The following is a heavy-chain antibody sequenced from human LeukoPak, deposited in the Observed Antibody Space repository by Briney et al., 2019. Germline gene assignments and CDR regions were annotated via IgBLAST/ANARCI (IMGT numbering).Heavy chain of an antibody. CDR2: IKEDESAK. Sequence: GGSLRLSCAASGFTFRSYWMAWVRQAPGKGLEWVANIKEDESAKHQTDSVKGRFTISRDNAQNSVYLKMSSLRGGDTAVYYCARDVGGSLDYWRQGTLVTVSA. J-gene: IGHJ4*02. D-gene: IGHD1-26*01. CDR1: GFTFRSYW. CDR3: ARDVGGSLDY. V-gene: IGHV3-7*01.